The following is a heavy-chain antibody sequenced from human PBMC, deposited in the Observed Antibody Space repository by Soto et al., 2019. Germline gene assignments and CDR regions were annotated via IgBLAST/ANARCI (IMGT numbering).Heavy chain of an antibody. CDR1: GFTFSNYA. Sequence: EVQLLESGGGXXXXXXXXRLSCAASGFTFSNYAVTWVRQAPGKGLEWVSTISGSGGSTYYADSVKGRFTISRDNSKNTLYLQMNSRRAEDTAVYYCAKDQGSSWYEIDYWGQGTLVTVSS. V-gene: IGHV3-23*01. D-gene: IGHD6-13*01. CDR2: ISGSGGST. J-gene: IGHJ4*02. CDR3: AKDQGSSWYEIDY.